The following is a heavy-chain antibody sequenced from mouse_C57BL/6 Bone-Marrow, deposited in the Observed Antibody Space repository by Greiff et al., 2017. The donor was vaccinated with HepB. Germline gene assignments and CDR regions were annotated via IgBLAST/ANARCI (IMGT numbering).Heavy chain of an antibody. CDR1: GYAFSSYW. V-gene: IGHV1-80*01. CDR2: IYPGDGDT. Sequence: QVQLKQSGAELVKPGASVKISCKASGYAFSSYWMNWVKQRPGKGLEWIGQIYPGDGDTNYNGKFKGKATLTADKSSSTAYMQLSSLTSEDSAVYFCARDYGSRYAMDYWGQGTSVTVSS. CDR3: ARDYGSRYAMDY. J-gene: IGHJ4*01. D-gene: IGHD1-1*01.